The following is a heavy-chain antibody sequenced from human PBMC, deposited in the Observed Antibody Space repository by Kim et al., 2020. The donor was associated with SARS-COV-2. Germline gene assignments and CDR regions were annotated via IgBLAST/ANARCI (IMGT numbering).Heavy chain of an antibody. CDR3: AKEGGSMIVVVIPGYFDY. V-gene: IGHV3-30*18. D-gene: IGHD3-22*01. CDR1: GFTFSSYG. J-gene: IGHJ4*02. CDR2: ISYDGSNK. Sequence: GGSLRLSCAASGFTFSSYGMHWVRQAPGKGLEWVAVISYDGSNKYYADSVKGRFTISRDNSKNTLYLQMNSLRAEDTAVYYCAKEGGSMIVVVIPGYFDYWGQGTLVTVSS.